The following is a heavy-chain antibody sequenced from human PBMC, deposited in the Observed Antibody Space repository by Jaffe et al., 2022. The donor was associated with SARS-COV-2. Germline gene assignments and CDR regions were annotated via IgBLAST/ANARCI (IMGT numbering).Heavy chain of an antibody. CDR3: ARGRGYCSGGSCYSPWFDP. CDR1: GGSISSGDYY. CDR2: IYYSGST. J-gene: IGHJ5*02. Sequence: QVQLQESGPGLVKPSQTLSLTCTVSGGSISSGDYYWSWIRQPPGKGLEWIGYIYYSGSTYYNPSLKSRVTISVDTSKNQFSLKLSSVTAADTAVYYCARGRGYCSGGSCYSPWFDPWGQGTLVTVSS. V-gene: IGHV4-30-4*01. D-gene: IGHD2-15*01.